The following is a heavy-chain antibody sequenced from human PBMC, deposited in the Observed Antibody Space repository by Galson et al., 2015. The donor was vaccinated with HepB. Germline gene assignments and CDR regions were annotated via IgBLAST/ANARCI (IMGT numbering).Heavy chain of an antibody. J-gene: IGHJ6*03. CDR3: ATIASIAARPNYYYYYMDV. CDR2: FDPEDGET. Sequence: SVKVSCKVSGYTLTELSMHWVGQAPGKGLEWMGGFDPEDGETIYAQKFQGRVTMTEDTSTDTAYMELSSLRSEDTAVYYCATIASIAARPNYYYYYMDVWGKGTTVTVSS. D-gene: IGHD6-6*01. CDR1: GYTLTELS. V-gene: IGHV1-24*01.